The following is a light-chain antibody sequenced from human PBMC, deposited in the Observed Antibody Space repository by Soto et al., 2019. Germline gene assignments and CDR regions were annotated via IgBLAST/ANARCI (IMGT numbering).Light chain of an antibody. Sequence: DIQATQTPSTVSESIGDKANPSLRCSQSLIGWLAWYQQTPGKAPKLLISDAFRLESGVPSRFRGSGSGTESSLTNSSMQTGDSATFYCKQYASYQWTFGRGTKAAIK. J-gene: IGKJ1*01. CDR1: QSLIGW. V-gene: IGKV1-5*01. CDR3: KQYASYQWT. CDR2: DAF.